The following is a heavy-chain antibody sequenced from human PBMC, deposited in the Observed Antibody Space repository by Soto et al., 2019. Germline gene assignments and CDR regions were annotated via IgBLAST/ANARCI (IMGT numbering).Heavy chain of an antibody. D-gene: IGHD2-15*01. J-gene: IGHJ3*01. CDR2: IWYDGSNK. CDR1: GFTFSSYG. CDR3: ARGPEEAATHDAFEW. Sequence: PGGSLRLSCAASGFTFSSYGMHWVRQAPGKGLEWVAVIWYDGSNKYYADSVKGRFTISRDNSKNTLYLQMNSLRAKDTAVYYWARGPEEAATHDAFEWWGQGRMVTVSS. V-gene: IGHV3-33*01.